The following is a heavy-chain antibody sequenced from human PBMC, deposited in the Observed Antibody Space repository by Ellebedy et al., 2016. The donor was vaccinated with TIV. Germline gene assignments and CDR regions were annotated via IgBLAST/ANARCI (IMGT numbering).Heavy chain of an antibody. D-gene: IGHD2-2*01. CDR1: GFTFSDYY. CDR3: ARDPDCSSTSCYWRTAFDI. Sequence: GGSLRLSXAASGFTFSDYYMSWIRQAPGKGLEWVSYISSSSSYTNYADSVKGRFTISRDNAKNSLYLQMNSLRAEDTAVYYCARDPDCSSTSCYWRTAFDIWGQGTMVTVSS. CDR2: ISSSSSYT. V-gene: IGHV3-11*06. J-gene: IGHJ3*02.